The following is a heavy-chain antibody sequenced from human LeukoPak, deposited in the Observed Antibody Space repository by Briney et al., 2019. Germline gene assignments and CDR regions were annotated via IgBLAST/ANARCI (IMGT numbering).Heavy chain of an antibody. D-gene: IGHD3-10*01. Sequence: SETLSLTCTVSGGSFTSYYWSWIRQPPGKGLEWIGYIYYTGSTNYNPSLKGRVTISLDTSENQFSLKLTSVIAADTAVYYCARSLYGSRNIWFDPWGQGTQVTVSS. V-gene: IGHV4-59*01. CDR2: IYYTGST. CDR3: ARSLYGSRNIWFDP. J-gene: IGHJ5*02. CDR1: GGSFTSYY.